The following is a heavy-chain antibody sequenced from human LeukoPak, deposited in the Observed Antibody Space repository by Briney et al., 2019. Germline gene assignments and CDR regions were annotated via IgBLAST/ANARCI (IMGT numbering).Heavy chain of an antibody. D-gene: IGHD2-2*01. Sequence: ASVKGSCKASGGTFSSYAISWVRQAPGQGLEWMGGIIPIFGTANYAQKFQGRVTITADESTSTAYMELSSLRSEDTAVYYCARGGRSYCSSTSCYFNNWFDPWGQGTLVTVSS. CDR3: ARGGRSYCSSTSCYFNNWFDP. CDR1: GGTFSSYA. V-gene: IGHV1-69*13. CDR2: IIPIFGTA. J-gene: IGHJ5*02.